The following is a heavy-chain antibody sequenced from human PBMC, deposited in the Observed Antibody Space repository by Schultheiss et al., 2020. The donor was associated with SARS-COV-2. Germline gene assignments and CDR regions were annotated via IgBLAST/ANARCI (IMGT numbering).Heavy chain of an antibody. CDR2: IYYSGST. Sequence: SQTLSLTCTVSGGSISSSSYYWGWIRQPPGKGLEWIGSIYYSGSTYYNPSLKSRVTISVDTSKNQFSLKLSSVTAADTAVYYCARGGSEMAEEYWGQGTLVTVSS. CDR3: ARGGSEMAEEY. J-gene: IGHJ4*02. CDR1: GGSISSSSYY. V-gene: IGHV4-39*01. D-gene: IGHD5-24*01.